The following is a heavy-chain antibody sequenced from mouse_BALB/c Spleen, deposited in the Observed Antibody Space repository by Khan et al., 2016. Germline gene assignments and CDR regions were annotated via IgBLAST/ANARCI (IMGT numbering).Heavy chain of an antibody. CDR1: GFDFSRFW. CDR2: INPDSSTI. Sequence: EVKLLESGGGLVQPGDSLKLSCAASGFDFSRFWINWVRQAPGQGLEWIGEINPDSSTINYTPSLKDKFIISRDNAKNTLYLQMSKVRSEDTAREYCASPTVGMDYWGQGTSVTVSS. J-gene: IGHJ4*01. V-gene: IGHV4-1*02. CDR3: ASPTVGMDY. D-gene: IGHD1-1*01.